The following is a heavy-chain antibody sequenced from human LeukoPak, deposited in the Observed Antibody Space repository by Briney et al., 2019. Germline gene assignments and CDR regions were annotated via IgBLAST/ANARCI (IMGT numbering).Heavy chain of an antibody. CDR1: GGSISSSSYY. Sequence: PSETLSLTCTVSGGSISSSSYYWGWIRQPPGKGLEWIGSIYYSGSTYYNPSLKSRVTISVDTSKNQFSLKLSSVTAADTAVYYCARDLRYGSGSYYNAPYFDYWGQGTLVTVSS. D-gene: IGHD3-10*01. CDR2: IYYSGST. CDR3: ARDLRYGSGSYYNAPYFDY. V-gene: IGHV4-39*07. J-gene: IGHJ4*02.